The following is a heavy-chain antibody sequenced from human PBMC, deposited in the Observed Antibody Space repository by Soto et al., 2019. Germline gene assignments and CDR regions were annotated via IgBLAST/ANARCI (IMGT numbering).Heavy chain of an antibody. CDR2: IYYSGST. J-gene: IGHJ5*02. Sequence: LSLTCTVSGGSISSYYWSWIRQPPGKGLEWIGYIYYSGSTNYNPSLKSRVTISVDTSKNQFSLKLSSVTAADTAVYYCAGQSAYYDFWSGYSGPNWFDPWGQGTLVTVSS. V-gene: IGHV4-59*08. CDR1: GGSISSYY. D-gene: IGHD3-3*01. CDR3: AGQSAYYDFWSGYSGPNWFDP.